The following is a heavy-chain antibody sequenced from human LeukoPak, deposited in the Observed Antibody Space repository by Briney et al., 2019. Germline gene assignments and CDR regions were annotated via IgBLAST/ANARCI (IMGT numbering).Heavy chain of an antibody. V-gene: IGHV1-69*04. CDR2: IIPILGIA. Sequence: GASVKVSCKASGGTFSSYAISWVRQAPGQGLEWMGRIIPILGIANYAQKFQGRVTITADKSTSTAYMELSSLRSEDTAVYYCARAALYSSSFDYWGQGTLVTVSS. D-gene: IGHD6-13*01. J-gene: IGHJ4*02. CDR1: GGTFSSYA. CDR3: ARAALYSSSFDY.